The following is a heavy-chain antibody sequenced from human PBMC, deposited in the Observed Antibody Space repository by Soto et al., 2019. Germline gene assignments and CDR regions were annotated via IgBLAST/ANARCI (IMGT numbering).Heavy chain of an antibody. CDR1: GFTFSSYW. D-gene: IGHD3-10*01. Sequence: PGGSLRLSCAASGFTFSSYWMHWVRQAPGKGLVWVSRINSDGSSTSYADSVKGRFTISRDNAKNTLYLQMNSLRAEDTAVYYCARGYGSGSYYSYWGQGTLVTVSS. J-gene: IGHJ4*02. CDR2: INSDGSST. CDR3: ARGYGSGSYYSY. V-gene: IGHV3-74*01.